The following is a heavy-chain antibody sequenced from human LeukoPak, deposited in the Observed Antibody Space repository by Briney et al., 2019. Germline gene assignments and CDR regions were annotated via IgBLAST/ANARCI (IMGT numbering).Heavy chain of an antibody. CDR2: IKSKTDGGTT. D-gene: IGHD5-12*01. CDR1: GFTFSNAW. V-gene: IGHV3-15*01. Sequence: KPGGSLRLSFAASGFTFSNAWMSWVRQAPGKGLEWVGRIKSKTDGGTTDYAAPVKGRFTISRDDSKNTLYLQMNSLKTEDTAVYYSTTPRVWASITDFDYWGQGTLVTVSS. J-gene: IGHJ4*02. CDR3: TTPRVWASITDFDY.